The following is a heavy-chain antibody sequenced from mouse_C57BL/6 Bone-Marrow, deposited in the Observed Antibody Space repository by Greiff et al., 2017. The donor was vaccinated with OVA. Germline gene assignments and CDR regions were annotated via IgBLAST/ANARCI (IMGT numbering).Heavy chain of an antibody. CDR3: AGSETETDVMDF. Sequence: VQLQQSGAELVRPGASVKLSCKTSGYIFTSYWIHWVKQRAGQGLEWIASSNPGTGSTYYNEKFKGKATLTADKSSSPTYMQLSSLKSKDSAVYFCAGSETETDVMDFWGQGTSATVTS. D-gene: IGHD4-1*01. J-gene: IGHJ4*01. CDR1: GYIFTSYW. CDR2: SNPGTGST. V-gene: IGHV1-76*01.